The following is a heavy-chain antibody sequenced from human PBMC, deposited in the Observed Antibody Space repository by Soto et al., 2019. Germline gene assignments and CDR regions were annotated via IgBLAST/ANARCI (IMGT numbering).Heavy chain of an antibody. CDR3: ARERYGSVTAARYYFDY. D-gene: IGHD3-10*01. CDR2: INHSGST. CDR1: GGSFSGYY. V-gene: IGHV4-34*01. Sequence: PSETLSLTCAVYGGSFSGYYWSWIRQPPGKGLEWIGEINHSGSTNYNPSLKSRVTISVDTSKNQFSLKLSSVTAADTAVYYCARERYGSVTAARYYFDYWGQGTLVTVSS. J-gene: IGHJ4*02.